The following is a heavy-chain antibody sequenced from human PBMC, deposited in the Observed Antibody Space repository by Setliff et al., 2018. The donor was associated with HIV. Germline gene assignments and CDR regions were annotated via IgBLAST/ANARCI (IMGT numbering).Heavy chain of an antibody. V-gene: IGHV3-74*01. J-gene: IGHJ4*02. CDR2: INSDGSST. Sequence: GSLRLSCAASGFTFSNSWMNWVRQAPGRGLVWVSRINSDGSSTTYADSVKGRFTISRDNAKNTLYLQMNSLRAEDTAVYYCASSGSYGYWGQGTLVTVSS. CDR1: GFTFSNSW. CDR3: ASSGSYGY. D-gene: IGHD1-26*01.